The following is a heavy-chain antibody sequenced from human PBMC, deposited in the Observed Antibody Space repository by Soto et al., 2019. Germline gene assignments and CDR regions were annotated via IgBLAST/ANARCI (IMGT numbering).Heavy chain of an antibody. Sequence: PSETLSLTCAVYGGSFSGYYWSWIRQPPGKALEWLGEINHSGSTNYNPSLKSRVTISEDTSKNQFSLKLSSVTAADTAVYYCARSNIVVVVAASNWFDPWGQGTRVTVAS. CDR3: ARSNIVVVVAASNWFDP. CDR2: INHSGST. CDR1: GGSFSGYY. D-gene: IGHD2-15*01. J-gene: IGHJ5*02. V-gene: IGHV4-34*01.